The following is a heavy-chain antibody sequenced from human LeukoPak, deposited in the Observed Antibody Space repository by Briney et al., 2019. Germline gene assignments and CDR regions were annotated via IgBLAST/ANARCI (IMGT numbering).Heavy chain of an antibody. Sequence: GGSLRLSCAASGFTFSSFKMTWVRQAPGKGLEWVASISPSSTYIYYGDSLKGRVTVSRDNAKSLLFLHMSSLRPDDAAVYYCARDFTGGEYFDSWGQGALVSVSS. CDR2: ISPSSTYI. CDR3: ARDFTGGEYFDS. J-gene: IGHJ4*02. CDR1: GFTFSSFK. D-gene: IGHD3-16*01. V-gene: IGHV3-21*06.